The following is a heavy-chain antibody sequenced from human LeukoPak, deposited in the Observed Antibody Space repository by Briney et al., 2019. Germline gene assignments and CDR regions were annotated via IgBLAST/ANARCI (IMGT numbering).Heavy chain of an antibody. CDR3: AKWNVVVITSRGFDY. J-gene: IGHJ4*02. D-gene: IGHD3-22*01. V-gene: IGHV3-64*01. CDR1: GFTFSSYT. CDR2: ISSNGDGS. Sequence: GGSLRLSCGASGFTFSSYTMHWVRQAPGKGLEYVSTISSNGDGSYYANSVKGRFTITRDNSKNTLYLQMGSLRAEDMAVYFCAKWNVVVITSRGFDYWGQGTLVTVSS.